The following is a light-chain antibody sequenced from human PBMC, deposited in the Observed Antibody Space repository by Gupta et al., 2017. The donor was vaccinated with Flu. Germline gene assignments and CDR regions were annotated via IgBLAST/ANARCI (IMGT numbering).Light chain of an antibody. CDR3: QQYYSPPLT. Sequence: IVLTQSPDSLAVSLGERATINCKSSQSVLHTSNDKNYLAWYQKKPGQPPRLLIYWASTRETGVPDRFSCNGSGTEFTLTINSLQAEDVAVYYCQQYYSPPLTFGGGTKVEIK. CDR1: QSVLHTSNDKNY. V-gene: IGKV4-1*01. CDR2: WAS. J-gene: IGKJ4*01.